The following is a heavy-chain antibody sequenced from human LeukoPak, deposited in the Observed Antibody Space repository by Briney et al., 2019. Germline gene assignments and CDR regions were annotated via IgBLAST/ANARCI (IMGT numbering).Heavy chain of an antibody. CDR3: ARVQYYYDSSGYYRLGYFDY. V-gene: IGHV1-2*02. Sequence: ASVKVSCKASGYTFTGYYMHWVRQAPGQGLEWMGYIYPNSGATKYAQKFQGRVTMTRDTSISTAYMELSSLRSEDTAVYYCARVQYYYDSSGYYRLGYFDYWGQGTLVTVSS. CDR1: GYTFTGYY. CDR2: IYPNSGAT. D-gene: IGHD3-22*01. J-gene: IGHJ4*02.